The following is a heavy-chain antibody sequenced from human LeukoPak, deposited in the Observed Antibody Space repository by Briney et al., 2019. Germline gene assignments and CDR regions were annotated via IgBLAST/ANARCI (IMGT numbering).Heavy chain of an antibody. D-gene: IGHD3-22*01. J-gene: IGHJ5*02. V-gene: IGHV3-15*01. CDR1: GFTFSNAW. Sequence: GGSLGLSCAASGFTFSNAWMSWVRQAPGKGLEWVGRIKSKTDGGTTDYAAPVKGRFTISRDDSKNTLYLQMNSLKTEDTAVYYCTTRYYYDSSGNWFDPWGQGTLVTVSS. CDR3: TTRYYYDSSGNWFDP. CDR2: IKSKTDGGTT.